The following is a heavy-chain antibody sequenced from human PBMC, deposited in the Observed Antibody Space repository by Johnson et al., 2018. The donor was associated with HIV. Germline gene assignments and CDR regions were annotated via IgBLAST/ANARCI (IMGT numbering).Heavy chain of an antibody. CDR1: GFTFNDYG. V-gene: IGHV3-20*04. CDR3: ARERGAVAGTAAFAV. Sequence: VQLVESGGGVVRPGGSLRLSCAASGFTFNDYGMSWVRQAPGKGLEWVSGINWNGGSTTFADSVKGRFTISRDNAKNSLYLQMNSLRADDTAFYYCARERGAVAGTAAFAVWGQGTVVTVSS. D-gene: IGHD6-19*01. CDR2: INWNGGST. J-gene: IGHJ3*01.